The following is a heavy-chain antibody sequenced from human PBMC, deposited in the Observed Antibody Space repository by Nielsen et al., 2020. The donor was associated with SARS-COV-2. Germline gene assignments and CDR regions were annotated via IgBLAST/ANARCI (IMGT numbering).Heavy chain of an antibody. V-gene: IGHV7-4-1*02. J-gene: IGHJ4*02. D-gene: IGHD5-24*01. Sequence: ASVKVSCKASGYTFTSHAMNWVREAPGQGLEWMGWINTNTGNPTYAQGFTGRFVFSLDTSVSTAYLEISRLKAEDTAVYYCARDRGDGYNSGVDYWGQGTLVTVSS. CDR1: GYTFTSHA. CDR3: ARDRGDGYNSGVDY. CDR2: INTNTGNP.